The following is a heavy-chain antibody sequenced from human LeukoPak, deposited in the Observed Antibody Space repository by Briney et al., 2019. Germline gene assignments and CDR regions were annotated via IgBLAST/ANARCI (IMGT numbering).Heavy chain of an antibody. CDR1: GYTFTGYY. CDR3: ARGEALGYCSSTSCHNWFDP. V-gene: IGHV1-2*02. CDR2: INPNSGGT. D-gene: IGHD2-2*01. J-gene: IGHJ5*02. Sequence: GASVKVSCKASGYTFTGYYMHWVRQAPGQGLEWMGWINPNSGGTNHAQKFQGRVTMTRDTSISTAYMELSRLRSDDTAVYYCARGEALGYCSSTSCHNWFDPWGQGTLVTVSS.